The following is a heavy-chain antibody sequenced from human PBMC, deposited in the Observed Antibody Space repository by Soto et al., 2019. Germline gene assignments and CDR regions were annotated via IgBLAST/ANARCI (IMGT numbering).Heavy chain of an antibody. D-gene: IGHD3-16*01. CDR2: IYHSGST. CDR1: GGSISSSNW. V-gene: IGHV4-4*02. J-gene: IGHJ6*02. CDR3: AKGENYYYGMDV. Sequence: PWETLSLTCAASGGSISSSNWWSWVRQPPGKGLEWIGEIYHSGSTNYNPSLKSRVTISVDKSKDQFSLKLSSVTAADTAVYYCAKGENYYYGMDVWGQGTTVT.